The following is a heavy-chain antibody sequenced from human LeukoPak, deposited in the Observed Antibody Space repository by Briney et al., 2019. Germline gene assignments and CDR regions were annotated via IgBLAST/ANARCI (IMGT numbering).Heavy chain of an antibody. CDR3: ARTVQLWLPFTRIFQAFGASQYFDY. J-gene: IGHJ4*02. D-gene: IGHD5-18*01. V-gene: IGHV4-34*01. CDR2: INHSGST. Sequence: PSETLSLTCAVYGGSFSGYYWSWIRQPPGKGLEWIGEINHSGSTNYNPSLKSRVTISVDTSKNQFSLKLSSVTAADTAVYYCARTVQLWLPFTRIFQAFGASQYFDYWGQGTLVTVSS. CDR1: GGSFSGYY.